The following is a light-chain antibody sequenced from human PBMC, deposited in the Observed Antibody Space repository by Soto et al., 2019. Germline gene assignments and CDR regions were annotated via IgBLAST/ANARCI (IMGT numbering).Light chain of an antibody. CDR1: QSVSSH. V-gene: IGKV3-15*01. CDR2: AAS. Sequence: VVMTQSPATLSVSPGERVTLSCRASQSVSSHLAWYQQKPGQAPRLLMYAASTRANGIPARFSGSGSGTVFTLTISSLQSEDFALYYCQQYNDLVTFGGGTKVEIK. J-gene: IGKJ4*01. CDR3: QQYNDLVT.